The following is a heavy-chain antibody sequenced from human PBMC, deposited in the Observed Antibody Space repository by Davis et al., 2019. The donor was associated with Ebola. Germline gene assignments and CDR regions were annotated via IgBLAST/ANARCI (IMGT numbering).Heavy chain of an antibody. Sequence: ASVKVSCKASGYTFTSYGISWVRQAPGQGLEWMGWINPNSGGTNYAQKFQGWVTMTRDTSISTAYMELSRLRSDDTAVYYCARVPGCSGGSCSYYFDYWGQGTLVTVSS. J-gene: IGHJ4*02. D-gene: IGHD2-15*01. CDR2: INPNSGGT. CDR3: ARVPGCSGGSCSYYFDY. V-gene: IGHV1-2*04. CDR1: GYTFTSYG.